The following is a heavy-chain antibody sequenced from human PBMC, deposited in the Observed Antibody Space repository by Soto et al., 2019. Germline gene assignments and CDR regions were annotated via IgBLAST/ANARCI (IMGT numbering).Heavy chain of an antibody. J-gene: IGHJ6*02. CDR3: ARHNIGSGWYGGASTGPLKVYYYGMDV. V-gene: IGHV5-51*01. D-gene: IGHD6-19*01. CDR2: IYPGDSDT. Sequence: GESLKISCKGSGYSFTSYWIGLVRQMPGKGVEWMGIIYPGDSDTRYSPSFQGQVTISANKSISTAYLQWSSLKASDTAMYYCARHNIGSGWYGGASTGPLKVYYYGMDVWGQGTTVTVSS. CDR1: GYSFTSYW.